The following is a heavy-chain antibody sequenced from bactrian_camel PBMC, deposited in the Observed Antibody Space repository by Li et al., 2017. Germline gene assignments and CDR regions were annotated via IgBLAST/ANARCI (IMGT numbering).Heavy chain of an antibody. CDR3: AACDTYRCFEGSWAGFNY. J-gene: IGHJ4*01. D-gene: IGHD1*01. CDR2: ITSGGGVSL. Sequence: VQLVESGGGSVQSGGSLRLSCAASGFPFTSYGMLWVRQAPGKGLEWVSGITSGGGVSLYYADSVKGRFTISQDNAKNTVYLQMNSLNSEDSAMYFCAACDTYRCFEGSWAGFNYWGQGTQVTVS. CDR1: GFPFTSYG. V-gene: IGHV3S40*01.